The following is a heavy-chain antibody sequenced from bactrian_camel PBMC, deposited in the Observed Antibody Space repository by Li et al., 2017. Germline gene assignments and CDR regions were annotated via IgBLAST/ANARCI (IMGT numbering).Heavy chain of an antibody. CDR2: LRTGGDDT. Sequence: ESGGGSVRAGGSLKLSCLIRGYNYRSCMGWFRQAPGKEREGVAALRTGGDDTWYADPVNGRFTVARDRAENTLYLQMNSLKPEDTAMYYCAARPHFRCPATLLTAVFGYWGQGTQVTVS. D-gene: IGHD6*01. V-gene: IGHV3S28*01. CDR1: GYNYRSC. J-gene: IGHJ6*01. CDR3: AARPHFRCPATLLTAVFGY.